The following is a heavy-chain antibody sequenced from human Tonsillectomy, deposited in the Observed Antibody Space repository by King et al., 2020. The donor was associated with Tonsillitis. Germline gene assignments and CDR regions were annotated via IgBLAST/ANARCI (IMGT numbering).Heavy chain of an antibody. CDR3: ARRNYGSGSYNYFDY. V-gene: IGHV5-51*03. J-gene: IGHJ4*02. Sequence: VQLVESGAEVKKPGESLKISCKGSGYNFTSYWIGWVRQMPGKGLEWMGIIYPDDSDTRYSASFQGQVTISADKSISTAYLQWSSLKASDTAMYYCARRNYGSGSYNYFDYWGQGTLVTVSS. CDR2: IYPDDSDT. D-gene: IGHD3-10*01. CDR1: GYNFTSYW.